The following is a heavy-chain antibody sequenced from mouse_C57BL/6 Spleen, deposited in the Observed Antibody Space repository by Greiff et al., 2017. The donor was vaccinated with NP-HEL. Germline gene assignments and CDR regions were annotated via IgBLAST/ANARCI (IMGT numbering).Heavy chain of an antibody. CDR1: GYTFTSYW. D-gene: IGHD2-1*01. CDR2: IAPSDSYT. J-gene: IGHJ3*01. CDR3: ARQDGNYAFAY. V-gene: IGHV1-69*01. Sequence: QVQLQQPGAELVMPGASVKLSCKASGYTFTSYWMNWVKQRPGQGLEWIGEIAPSDSYTNYNQKFKGKSTLTVDKSSSTAYMQLSSLTSEDSAVYYCARQDGNYAFAYWGQGTLVTVSA.